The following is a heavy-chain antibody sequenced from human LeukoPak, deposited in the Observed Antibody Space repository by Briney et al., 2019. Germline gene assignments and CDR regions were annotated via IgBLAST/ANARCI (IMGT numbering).Heavy chain of an antibody. D-gene: IGHD4-11*01. CDR3: AREPRRTVTTLEAFDI. J-gene: IGHJ3*02. CDR2: MFYSGNT. V-gene: IGHV4-4*07. Sequence: SETLSLTCTVSGASITSYHWSWIRQPAGKGLEWIGRMFYSGNTDYNPSLKSRLTMSIDTSKNQFSLKLSSVTAADTAVYYCAREPRRTVTTLEAFDIWGQGTMVTVSS. CDR1: GASITSYH.